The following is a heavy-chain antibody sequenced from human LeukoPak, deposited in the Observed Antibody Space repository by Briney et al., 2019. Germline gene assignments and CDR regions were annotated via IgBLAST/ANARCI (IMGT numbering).Heavy chain of an antibody. V-gene: IGHV3-53*01. J-gene: IGHJ6*03. CDR2: IYDTGTT. CDR3: AIERGSLIRGVLGAMDV. D-gene: IGHD3-10*01. CDR1: EVSDTGNY. Sequence: SGGSLRLSCAPSEVSDTGNYMSWVRQAPGQGLEWVSLIYDTGTTHYADSVKGRFTISRDNSKNTVYLQMNYLRVEDTAVYYCAIERGSLIRGVLGAMDVWGKGTTVTVSS.